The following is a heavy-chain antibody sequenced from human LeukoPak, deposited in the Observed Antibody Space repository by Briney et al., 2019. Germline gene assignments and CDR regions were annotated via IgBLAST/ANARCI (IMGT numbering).Heavy chain of an antibody. V-gene: IGHV4-4*02. J-gene: IGHJ4*02. Sequence: PSGTLSLTCAVSGDSISSRNWWSWVRQPPGKGLEWIGEIYHSGSTNYNPSLKSRVTISVDTSKNQFSLKLSSVTAADTAVYYCARLKVEKYHSAIPGWGQGTLVTVSS. CDR2: IYHSGST. D-gene: IGHD2-2*01. CDR3: ARLKVEKYHSAIPG. CDR1: GDSISSRNW.